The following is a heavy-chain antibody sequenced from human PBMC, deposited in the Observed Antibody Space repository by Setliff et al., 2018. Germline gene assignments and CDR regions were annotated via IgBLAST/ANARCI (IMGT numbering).Heavy chain of an antibody. CDR3: FGAGTCSY. J-gene: IGHJ4*02. CDR1: GFVFGTYG. CDR2: ISSSGTTK. D-gene: IGHD3-10*01. V-gene: IGHV3-48*03. Sequence: GESLKISCAASGFVFGTYGMNWVRQAPGKGLEWVSYISSSGTTKHYADSVKGRFTISRDDARNSMYLQMDSLRVEDTAVYYCFGAGTCSYWGQGTLVTVSS.